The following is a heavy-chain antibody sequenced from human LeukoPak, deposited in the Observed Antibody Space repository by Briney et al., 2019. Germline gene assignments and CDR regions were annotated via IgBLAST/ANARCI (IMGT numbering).Heavy chain of an antibody. CDR2: ISGSGGSI. V-gene: IGHV3-23*01. J-gene: IGHJ4*02. D-gene: IGHD6-19*01. CDR3: AKGIGGGYGSGSAFDY. CDR1: GFTFSSYA. Sequence: GGSLRLSCAASGFTFSSYAMNWVRQAPGKGLEWVSSISGSGGSIHYKDSVEGRFTISRDNSKNTLYLQMKSLGIEDTAVYYCAKGIGGGYGSGSAFDYWGQGTLVTVSS.